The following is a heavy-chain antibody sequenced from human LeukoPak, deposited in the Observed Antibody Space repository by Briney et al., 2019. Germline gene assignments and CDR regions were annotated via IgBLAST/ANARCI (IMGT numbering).Heavy chain of an antibody. J-gene: IGHJ4*02. V-gene: IGHV1-2*04. CDR1: GYTFTGYY. CDR2: INPNSGGT. Sequence: ASVKVSCKASGYTFTGYYMHWVRQAPGQGLEWMGWINPNSGGTNYAQKFQGWVTMTRDTSISTAYMELSRLRAEDTALYYCTKDRIGKNHGDYDSLDSWGQGTLVTVSS. CDR3: TKDRIGKNHGDYDSLDS. D-gene: IGHD4-17*01.